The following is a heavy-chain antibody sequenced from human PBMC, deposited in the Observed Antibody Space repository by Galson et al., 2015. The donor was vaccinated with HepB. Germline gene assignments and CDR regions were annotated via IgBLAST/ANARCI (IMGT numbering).Heavy chain of an antibody. V-gene: IGHV3-7*01. Sequence: SLRLSCAASGFTFSNYWMSWVRQGPGKGLEWVANMKEDGSEKYYVDSVKGRFTISRDNAKNSLWLQMHSLRAEDTAVYYCARDRVAAGGGDWFDPWGQGTLVTVSS. J-gene: IGHJ5*02. CDR1: GFTFSNYW. D-gene: IGHD6-13*01. CDR2: MKEDGSEK. CDR3: ARDRVAAGGGDWFDP.